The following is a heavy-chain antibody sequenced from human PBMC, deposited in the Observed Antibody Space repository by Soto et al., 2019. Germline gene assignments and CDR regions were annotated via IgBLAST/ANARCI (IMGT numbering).Heavy chain of an antibody. Sequence: SETLSLTCAVSGGSISSGGYSWSWIRQPPGKGLEWIGYIYHSGSTYYNPSLKSRVTISVDRSKNQFSLKLSSVTAADTAVYYCARAVAGNFDDWGQGTLVTVSS. CDR3: ARAVAGNFDD. V-gene: IGHV4-30-2*01. CDR2: IYHSGST. CDR1: GGSISSGGYS. J-gene: IGHJ4*02. D-gene: IGHD6-19*01.